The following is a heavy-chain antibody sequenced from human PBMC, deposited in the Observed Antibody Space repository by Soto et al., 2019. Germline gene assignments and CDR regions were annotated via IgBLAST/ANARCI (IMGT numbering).Heavy chain of an antibody. J-gene: IGHJ4*02. D-gene: IGHD6-13*01. CDR3: TTVGSITAASTPFDY. CDR2: IKSKTDGGTT. Sequence: EVQLVESGGGLVKPGGSLRLSCAASGLTFSNAWMNWVRKAPGKGLEWVGRIKSKTDGGTTDYAAPVKGRFTISRDESKNTLYLQMNRLKTEDTAVYYCTTVGSITAASTPFDYWGQGTMVTVSS. CDR1: GLTFSNAW. V-gene: IGHV3-15*07.